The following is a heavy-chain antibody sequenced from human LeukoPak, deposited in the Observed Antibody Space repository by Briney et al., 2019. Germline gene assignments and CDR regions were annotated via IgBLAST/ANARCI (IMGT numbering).Heavy chain of an antibody. CDR1: GFTFRSYS. Sequence: GGSLRLSCAASGFTFRSYSMNWVRQAPGKGLEWVSSISSSTSYIYYADSVKGRFTISRDSAKNSLYLQMNSLRAEDTAVYYCARRAGAYSHPYDYWGQGTLVTVSS. CDR2: ISSSTSYI. V-gene: IGHV3-21*04. CDR3: ARRAGAYSHPYDY. J-gene: IGHJ4*02. D-gene: IGHD4/OR15-4a*01.